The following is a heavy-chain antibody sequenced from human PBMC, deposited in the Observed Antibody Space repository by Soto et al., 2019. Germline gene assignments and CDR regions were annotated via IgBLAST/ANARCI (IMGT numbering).Heavy chain of an antibody. CDR3: ARESRGYVLWFDP. CDR2: LNVATGNT. J-gene: IGHJ5*02. CDR1: GYIFSKYA. V-gene: IGHV1-3*01. D-gene: IGHD6-25*01. Sequence: VQLVQSGGEVKKPGASVKVSCKASGYIFSKYAIHWVRQAPGQNLEWLGWLNVATGNTKYSQKFQGRVTITRDISATTAYMELNRLTSEDTAVYYCARESRGYVLWFDPWGQGTLVTVSS.